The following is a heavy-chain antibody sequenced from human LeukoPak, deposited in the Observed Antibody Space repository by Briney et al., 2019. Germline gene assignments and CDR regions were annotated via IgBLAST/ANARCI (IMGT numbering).Heavy chain of an antibody. V-gene: IGHV4-38-2*02. CDR1: GYSISSGYY. CDR3: ASGRGYSYVGDYYFDY. Sequence: PSETLSLACTVSGYSISSGYYWGWIRQPPGKGLEWLGGIDHSGCTYYNPSPKSRVTISVDTSKNQFSLKLSSVTAADTAVYYCASGRGYSYVGDYYFDYWGQGTLVTVSS. CDR2: IDHSGCT. J-gene: IGHJ4*02. D-gene: IGHD5-18*01.